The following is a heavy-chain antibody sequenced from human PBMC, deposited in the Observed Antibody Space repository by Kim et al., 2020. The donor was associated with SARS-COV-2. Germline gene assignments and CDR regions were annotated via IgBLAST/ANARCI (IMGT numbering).Heavy chain of an antibody. V-gene: IGHV4-39*07. CDR2: IYYSGST. CDR3: ARDRLVKYSYSGHYFDY. CDR1: GGSISSSSYY. J-gene: IGHJ4*02. Sequence: SETLSLTCTVSGGSISSSSYYWGWIRQPPGKGLEWIGSIYYSGSTYYNPSLKSRVTISVDTSKNQFSLKLSSVTAADTAVYYCARDRLVKYSYSGHYFDYWGQGTLVTVSS. D-gene: IGHD5-18*01.